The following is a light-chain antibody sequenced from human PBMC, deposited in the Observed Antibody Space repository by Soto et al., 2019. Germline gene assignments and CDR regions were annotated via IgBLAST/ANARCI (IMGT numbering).Light chain of an antibody. CDR1: ESVSSN. CDR2: DAS. Sequence: EIVITQSPATLSVSPGERATLSCRASESVSSNLAWYQQKPGQAPRLLIYDASTRATGIPARFSGSGSGTEFTLTISTLQSEDLAVYYCQEYNRWPLTLGGGTKVDIK. CDR3: QEYNRWPLT. J-gene: IGKJ4*01. V-gene: IGKV3-15*01.